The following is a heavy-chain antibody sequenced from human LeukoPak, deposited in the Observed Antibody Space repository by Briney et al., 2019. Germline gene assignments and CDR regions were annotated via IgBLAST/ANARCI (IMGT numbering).Heavy chain of an antibody. CDR1: GFTFSSYA. V-gene: IGHV3-23*01. D-gene: IGHD1-26*01. CDR2: ISGSGGST. CDR3: AKLRIVGAIGDSAGDY. J-gene: IGHJ4*02. Sequence: PGGCLRLSCAASGFTFSSYAMSWVRQAPGKGLEWVSAISGSGGSTYYADSVKGRFTISRDNSKNTLYLQMNSLRAEDTAVYYCAKLRIVGAIGDSAGDYWGQGTLVTVSS.